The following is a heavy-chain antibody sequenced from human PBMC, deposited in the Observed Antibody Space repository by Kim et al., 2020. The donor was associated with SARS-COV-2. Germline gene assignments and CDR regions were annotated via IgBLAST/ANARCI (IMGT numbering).Heavy chain of an antibody. CDR1: GGSFSGYY. CDR2: INHSGST. V-gene: IGHV4-34*01. Sequence: SETLSLTCAVYGGSFSGYYWSWIRQPPGKGLEWIGEINHSGSTNYNPSLKSRVTISVDTSKNQFSLKLSSVTAADTAVYYCARGGPKYSGSRHYFDYWGQGTLVTVSS. D-gene: IGHD1-26*01. J-gene: IGHJ4*02. CDR3: ARGGPKYSGSRHYFDY.